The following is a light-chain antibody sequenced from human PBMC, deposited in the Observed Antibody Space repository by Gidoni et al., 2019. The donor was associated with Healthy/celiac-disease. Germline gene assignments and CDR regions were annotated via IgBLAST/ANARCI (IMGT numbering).Light chain of an antibody. J-gene: IGLJ1*01. V-gene: IGLV2-14*03. CDR1: SSDVGGYHS. CDR2: DVS. Sequence: QSALTQPAHVSGSPGQAFTISCTGTSSDVGGYHSVSWYQPHPGKAPKLMFYDVSNRPSGVSNRFSGSKSGNTASLTISGLQAEDEADYYCSSYTSSSTFGTGTKVTVL. CDR3: SSYTSSST.